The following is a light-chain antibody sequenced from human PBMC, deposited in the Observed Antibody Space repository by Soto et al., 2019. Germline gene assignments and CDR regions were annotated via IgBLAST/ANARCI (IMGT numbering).Light chain of an antibody. Sequence: DIVMTQSPDSLAVSLGERATINCKSSQSVLYTSNNKNYLAWYQQKPGQPPSLLIYWASIGESGVPDRFSGSGSGTDFTLTISSLQAEDVAVYYCQQYYTNSWTFGQGTKVDIK. V-gene: IGKV4-1*01. CDR2: WAS. CDR1: QSVLYTSNNKNY. J-gene: IGKJ1*01. CDR3: QQYYTNSWT.